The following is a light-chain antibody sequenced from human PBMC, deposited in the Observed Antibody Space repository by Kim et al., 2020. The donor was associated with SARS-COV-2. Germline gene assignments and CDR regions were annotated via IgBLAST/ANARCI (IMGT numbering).Light chain of an antibody. CDR1: QSVSSN. CDR2: GAS. V-gene: IGKV3-15*01. Sequence: EIVMTQSPATLSVSPGERATLSCRASQSVSSNLAWYQQKPCQAPRLLIYGASTRATGIPARFSGSGSGTEFTLTISSLQSEDFAVYYCQQYNNWLYTFGQGTKLEI. CDR3: QQYNNWLYT. J-gene: IGKJ2*01.